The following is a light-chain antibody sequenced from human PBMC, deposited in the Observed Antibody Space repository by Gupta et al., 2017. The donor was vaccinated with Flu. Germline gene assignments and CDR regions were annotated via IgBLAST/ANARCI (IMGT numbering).Light chain of an antibody. V-gene: IGLV2-11*01. CDR3: SSHAGRVTWV. J-gene: IGLJ1*01. CDR2: DVT. Sequence: QSAPTQPRSVSGSPGQPVTISCTGSSNDVGGSNRVSWYQQRPGKAPKLILYDVTERPSGVPDRFSGYKSGNTASLTISGLQADDEADYYCSSHAGRVTWVFGTGTTVTVL. CDR1: SNDVGGSNR.